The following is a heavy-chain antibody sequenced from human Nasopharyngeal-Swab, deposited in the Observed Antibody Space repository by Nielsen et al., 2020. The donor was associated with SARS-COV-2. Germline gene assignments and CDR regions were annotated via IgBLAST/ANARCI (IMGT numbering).Heavy chain of an antibody. CDR1: GYTFTDYG. D-gene: IGHD3-22*01. CDR2: VSAYNGDR. J-gene: IGHJ4*02. CDR3: ARVGEDYDSSGYHYEPTHFDF. Sequence: ASVKVSCNASGYTFTDYGIAWVRQAPGQGLQWMGWVSAYNGDRNYAQKFQGRVTMTTDTSTSTAYMEVRSLRSDDTAVYYCARVGEDYDSSGYHYEPTHFDFWGQGSLVTVSS. V-gene: IGHV1-18*01.